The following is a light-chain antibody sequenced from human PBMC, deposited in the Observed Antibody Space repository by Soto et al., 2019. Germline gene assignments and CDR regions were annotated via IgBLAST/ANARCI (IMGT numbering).Light chain of an antibody. CDR3: AAYTTSDTTV. CDR1: SSDVGAYKY. Sequence: QSALTQPASLSGSPGQSITISCSGTSSDVGAYKYVSWHQQHPGKAPKVMIYEVNNRPSGVSDRFSGSKSGNTASLTISGLQAEDEADYYCAAYTTSDTTVFGGGTKVTVL. CDR2: EVN. J-gene: IGLJ3*02. V-gene: IGLV2-14*01.